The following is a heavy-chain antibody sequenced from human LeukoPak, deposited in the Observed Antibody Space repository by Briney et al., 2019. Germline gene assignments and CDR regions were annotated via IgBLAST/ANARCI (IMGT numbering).Heavy chain of an antibody. J-gene: IGHJ3*02. D-gene: IGHD3-3*01. V-gene: IGHV4-4*07. Sequence: SETLSLTCTVSGGSISSYYWNWIRQSAGKGLEWIGRIYTSGSTNYNPSLKSRVTMSVDTSKNQFSLKVSSVTAADTAVYYCARDDFLSCYRAFDIWGQGTRVTVSS. CDR3: ARDDFLSCYRAFDI. CDR1: GGSISSYY. CDR2: IYTSGST.